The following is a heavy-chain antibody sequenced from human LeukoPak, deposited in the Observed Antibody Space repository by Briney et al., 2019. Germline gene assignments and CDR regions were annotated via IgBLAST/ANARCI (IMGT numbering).Heavy chain of an antibody. J-gene: IGHJ5*02. CDR3: ARDLPDYGDLLSYNWFDP. V-gene: IGHV4-59*12. D-gene: IGHD4-17*01. CDR2: IHYSGST. Sequence: SETLSLTCTVSGASISSYYWSWILQPPGKGLEWIGYIHYSGSTNYKPSLKSRVTISVDTSKNQFSLKLSSVTAADTAVYYCARDLPDYGDLLSYNWFDPWGQGTLVTVSS. CDR1: GASISSYY.